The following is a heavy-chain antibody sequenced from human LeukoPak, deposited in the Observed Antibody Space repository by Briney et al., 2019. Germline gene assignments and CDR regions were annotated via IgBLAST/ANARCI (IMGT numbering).Heavy chain of an antibody. V-gene: IGHV3-48*01. J-gene: IGHJ4*02. D-gene: IGHD3-10*01. CDR2: IDSSSGTI. CDR1: GVSFSRYS. CDR3: ARNYYGSGSYWFDY. Sequence: GGSLRLSCAASGVSFSRYSMNWLRQAPGKGLEGVSYIDSSSGTIYYADSVRSRFTISGDNAKNSLYLQMNSLRAEDTAVYYCARNYYGSGSYWFDYWGQGTLVTVSS.